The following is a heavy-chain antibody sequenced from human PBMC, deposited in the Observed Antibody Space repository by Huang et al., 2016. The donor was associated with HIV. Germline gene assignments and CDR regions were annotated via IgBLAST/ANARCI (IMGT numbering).Heavy chain of an antibody. V-gene: IGHV4-39*01. Sequence: QLQLQESGPGLVKPSETLSLTCTVSGGSISSSSYYWGWIRQPPGKGLEWIGTFYYSGGTYYNPSLKSRVTISGDTSKNQFSLKMSSVTAADTTVYYCARQDYYDTSGAFDYWGQGTLVTVSS. CDR1: GGSISSSSYY. J-gene: IGHJ4*02. CDR3: ARQDYYDTSGAFDY. D-gene: IGHD3-22*01. CDR2: FYYSGGT.